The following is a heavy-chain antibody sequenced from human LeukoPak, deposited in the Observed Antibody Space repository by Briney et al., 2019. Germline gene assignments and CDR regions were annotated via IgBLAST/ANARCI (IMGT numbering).Heavy chain of an antibody. CDR1: GGSISSYY. J-gene: IGHJ4*02. CDR3: ARATPYYYGSGTDFDY. D-gene: IGHD3-10*01. V-gene: IGHV4-59*01. Sequence: PETLSLTCTVSGGSISSYYWSWIRQPPGKGLEWIGYIYDSGSTNYNPSLKSRVTISVDTSKNQFSLKLSSVTAADTAVYYCARATPYYYGSGTDFDYWGQGTLVTVSS. CDR2: IYDSGST.